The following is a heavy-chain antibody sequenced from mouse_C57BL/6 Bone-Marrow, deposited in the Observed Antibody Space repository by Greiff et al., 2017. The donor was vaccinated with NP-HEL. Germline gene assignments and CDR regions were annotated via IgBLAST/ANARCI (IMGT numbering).Heavy chain of an antibody. J-gene: IGHJ4*01. CDR2: IWGGGST. D-gene: IGHD1-1*02. V-gene: IGHV2-9*01. Sequence: QVQLKESGPGLVAPSQSLSITCTVSGFSLTSYGVGWVRQPPGKGLEWLGVIWGGGSTNYNADLMSRLSISKDNSNSQLFLKMHSLQPDYTTMYYCSKRFYGYDAMDYWGQGTSVTVSS. CDR1: GFSLTSYG. CDR3: SKRFYGYDAMDY.